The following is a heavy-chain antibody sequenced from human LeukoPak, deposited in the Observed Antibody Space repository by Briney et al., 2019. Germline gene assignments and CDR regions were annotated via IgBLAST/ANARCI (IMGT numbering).Heavy chain of an antibody. V-gene: IGHV3-23*01. CDR2: ISGDGTRT. CDR3: AKWPEGAMDYFDY. CDR1: GFTVSSYW. Sequence: GGSLRLSCAASGFTVSSYWMSWVRQAPGKGLEWVSAISGDGTRTYYADSVKGRFTISRDNSKNTLYLEMSSLRVEDTAIYYCAKWPEGAMDYFDYWGQGTLVTVSS. D-gene: IGHD3-16*01. J-gene: IGHJ4*02.